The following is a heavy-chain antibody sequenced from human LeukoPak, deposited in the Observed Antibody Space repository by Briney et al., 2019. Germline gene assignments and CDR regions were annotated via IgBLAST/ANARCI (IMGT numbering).Heavy chain of an antibody. Sequence: ESSETLSLTCTVSGGSISSGSYYWSWIRQPAGKGLEWIGRIYASGSTNYNPSLKSRVTMSVDTSTNHLSLKLTSVTAADTAVYYCARGESVAGPYYYYYMDVWGKGTTVTVSS. CDR3: ARGESVAGPYYYYYMDV. CDR2: IYASGST. V-gene: IGHV4-61*02. D-gene: IGHD6-19*01. J-gene: IGHJ6*03. CDR1: GGSISSGSYY.